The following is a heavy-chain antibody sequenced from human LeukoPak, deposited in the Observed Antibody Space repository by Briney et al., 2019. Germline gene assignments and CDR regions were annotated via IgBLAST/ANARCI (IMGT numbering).Heavy chain of an antibody. J-gene: IGHJ4*02. CDR3: ARLWSTHCSGGTCPHQPNY. V-gene: IGHV4-34*01. CDR2: INHSGST. CDR1: GGSFSGYY. D-gene: IGHD2-15*01. Sequence: SETLSLTCAVYGGSFSGYYWSWIRQPPGKGLEWIGEINHSGSTNYNPSLKSRVTISADKSKNQSSLKLSSVTAADTAVYYCARLWSTHCSGGTCPHQPNYWGQGTLVTVSS.